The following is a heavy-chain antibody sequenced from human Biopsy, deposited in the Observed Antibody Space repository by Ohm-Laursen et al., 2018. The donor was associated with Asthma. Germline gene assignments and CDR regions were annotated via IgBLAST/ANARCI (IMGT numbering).Heavy chain of an antibody. CDR3: AKDWKSLYVQYFFEH. Sequence: SLRLSCAASGFTFSNYAMSWVRQAPGKGLEWVSGISGDAQRTYYEDSVKGRFTISRDNSKNTIYLQLNSLRAEDTAVYYCAKDWKSLYVQYFFEHWGQGTLVTVSS. CDR2: ISGDAQRT. V-gene: IGHV3-23*01. D-gene: IGHD5/OR15-5a*01. CDR1: GFTFSNYA. J-gene: IGHJ4*02.